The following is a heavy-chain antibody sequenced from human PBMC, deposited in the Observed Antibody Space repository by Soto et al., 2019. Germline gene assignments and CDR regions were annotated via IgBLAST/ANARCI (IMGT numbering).Heavy chain of an antibody. Sequence: SETLSLTCAVSGGSISSSNWWTWIRQPPGTGLEWIGEINHSGSTNYNPSLKSRVTISVDRSKNQFSLKLSSVTAADTAVYYCASQMYGSNAYFDYWGQGALVTVSS. D-gene: IGHD4-17*01. CDR2: INHSGST. V-gene: IGHV4-4*02. CDR3: ASQMYGSNAYFDY. J-gene: IGHJ4*02. CDR1: GGSISSSNW.